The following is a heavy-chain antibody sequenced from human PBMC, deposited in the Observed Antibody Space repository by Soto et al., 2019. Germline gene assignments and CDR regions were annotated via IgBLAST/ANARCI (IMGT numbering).Heavy chain of an antibody. V-gene: IGHV4-59*01. CDR3: ARYRREAVAGYTLDN. J-gene: IGHJ4*02. Sequence: PSETLSLTSTVSGSSISSNYWTWIRQPPGKGLEWIGYVYNSGSTNYNPSLKSRVTISEDTSKSQFSLKVNSMTAADTAVYYCARYRREAVAGYTLDNWGQGILVTVSS. D-gene: IGHD6-13*01. CDR1: GSSISSNY. CDR2: VYNSGST.